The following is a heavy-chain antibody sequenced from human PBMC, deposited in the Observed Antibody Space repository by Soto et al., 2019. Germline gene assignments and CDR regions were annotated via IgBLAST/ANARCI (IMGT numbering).Heavy chain of an antibody. Sequence: GASVKVSCKASGYTFTSYGISWVRQAPGQGLEWMGWISAYNGNTNYAQKLQGRVTMTTDTSTSTAYMELRSLRSDDTAVYYCARLYYYGSGSYFPPWFDPWGQGTLVTVPS. CDR1: GYTFTSYG. CDR3: ARLYYYGSGSYFPPWFDP. J-gene: IGHJ5*02. D-gene: IGHD3-10*01. CDR2: ISAYNGNT. V-gene: IGHV1-18*01.